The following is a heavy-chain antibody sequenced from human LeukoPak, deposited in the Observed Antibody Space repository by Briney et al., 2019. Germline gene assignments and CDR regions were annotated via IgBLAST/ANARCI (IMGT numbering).Heavy chain of an antibody. CDR1: GFTFSSYW. D-gene: IGHD5-12*01. Sequence: GGSLRLSCAASGFTFSSYWMSWVRQAPGKGLEWVANIKQDGSEKYYVGSVKGRFTISRDNAKNSLYLQMNSLRAEDTAVYYCARAGNSGYDFGYFDYWGQGTLVTVSS. CDR2: IKQDGSEK. V-gene: IGHV3-7*01. J-gene: IGHJ4*02. CDR3: ARAGNSGYDFGYFDY.